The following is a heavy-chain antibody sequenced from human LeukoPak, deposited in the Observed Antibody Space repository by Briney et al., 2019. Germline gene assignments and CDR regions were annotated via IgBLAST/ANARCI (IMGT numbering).Heavy chain of an antibody. Sequence: GGSLRLSCAASGFSFTTYWMSWVRQAPGKGLEWVANIKQGGSEKYYVDSVKGRFTISRDNAKNSLYLQMNSLRAEDTAVYYCARGRTLFDYWGQGTLVTVSS. CDR1: GFSFTTYW. J-gene: IGHJ4*02. CDR3: ARGRTLFDY. V-gene: IGHV3-7*01. CDR2: IKQGGSEK. D-gene: IGHD1-14*01.